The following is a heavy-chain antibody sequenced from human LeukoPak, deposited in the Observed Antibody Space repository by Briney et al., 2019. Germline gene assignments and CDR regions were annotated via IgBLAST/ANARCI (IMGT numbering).Heavy chain of an antibody. V-gene: IGHV3-66*01. CDR2: ISSAGTT. CDR1: GFTVSSSY. Sequence: GGSLTLSCAASGFTVSSSYMSWVRQAPGKGLEWVSIISSAGTTYYADSVKGRFTISRDNSKNTVYLQVNSLRDEDTAVYYCARDLEAANTYYFDYWGQGTMVTVSS. CDR3: ARDLEAANTYYFDY. D-gene: IGHD6-13*01. J-gene: IGHJ4*02.